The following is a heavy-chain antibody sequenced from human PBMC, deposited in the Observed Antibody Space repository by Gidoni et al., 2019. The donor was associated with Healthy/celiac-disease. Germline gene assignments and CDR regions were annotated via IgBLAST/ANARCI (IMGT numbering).Heavy chain of an antibody. V-gene: IGHV2-5*02. CDR2: IYWDDDK. CDR3: AHSPPNIVATGAGWDGDYFDY. Sequence: QITLKESGPTLVKPTQTLTLTCPFSGFSLSTSGVGVGWIRQPPGKALEWLALIYWDDDKRYSPSLKSRLTITKDTSKNQVVLTMTNMDPVDTATYYCAHSPPNIVATGAGWDGDYFDYWGQGTLVTVSS. D-gene: IGHD5-12*01. J-gene: IGHJ4*02. CDR1: GFSLSTSGVG.